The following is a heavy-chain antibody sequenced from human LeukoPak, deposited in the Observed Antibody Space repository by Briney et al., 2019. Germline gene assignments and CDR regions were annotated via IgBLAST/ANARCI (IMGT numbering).Heavy chain of an antibody. D-gene: IGHD2-8*02. CDR2: VSPGGYI. Sequence: SETLSLICTVSGVSFNAYYWSWIRQSPGKGLEWIGEVSPGGYIKYNPSLKSRVTISVDTSESQLSLRLSSVTAADTAMYYCARIRCGHTGDICYNHWAQGTLVTVSS. V-gene: IGHV4-34*01. J-gene: IGHJ5*02. CDR1: GVSFNAYY. CDR3: ARIRCGHTGDICYNH.